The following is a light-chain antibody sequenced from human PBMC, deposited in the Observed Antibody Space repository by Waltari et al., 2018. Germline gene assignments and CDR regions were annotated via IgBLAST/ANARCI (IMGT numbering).Light chain of an antibody. CDR1: INNVGNQG. V-gene: IGLV10-54*04. Sequence: QAGLTPPPSVSKGLGQTDPLTCTGNINNVGNQGAAWLQHHQGHPPKLPSYRTDDRPSGISERFAAFRSGNTASLMISGLQPEDEGDYYCLAWDSSLTVWMFGGGTKLTVL. CDR2: RTD. CDR3: LAWDSSLTVWM. J-gene: IGLJ3*02.